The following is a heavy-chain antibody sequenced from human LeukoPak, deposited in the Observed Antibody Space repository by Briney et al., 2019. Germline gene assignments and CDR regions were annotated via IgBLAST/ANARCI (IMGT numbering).Heavy chain of an antibody. CDR3: ASYYSSSWFGGLWY. D-gene: IGHD6-13*01. Sequence: SETLSLTCAVYGGSFSGYYWSWIRQPPGKGLEWIGEINHSGSTNYNPSLKSRVTISVDTSKNQFPLKLSSVTAADTAVYYCASYYSSSWFGGLWYWGQGTLVTVSS. CDR1: GGSFSGYY. V-gene: IGHV4-34*01. J-gene: IGHJ4*02. CDR2: INHSGST.